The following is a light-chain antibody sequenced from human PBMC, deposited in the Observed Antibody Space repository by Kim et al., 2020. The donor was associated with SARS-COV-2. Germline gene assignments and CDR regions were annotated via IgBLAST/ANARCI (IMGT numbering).Light chain of an antibody. CDR1: SSDIGDFNS. J-gene: IGLJ3*02. CDR2: DVS. V-gene: IGLV2-14*03. Sequence: QSALTQPASVSGSPGQSITFSCTGTSSDIGDFNSVSWYQQHPGKAPKLMIFDVSNRPSGVSNRFSGSKSGNTASLTISGLQAADEADYYCSTHTSTTTSTHLVFGGGTKLTVL. CDR3: STHTSTTTSTHLV.